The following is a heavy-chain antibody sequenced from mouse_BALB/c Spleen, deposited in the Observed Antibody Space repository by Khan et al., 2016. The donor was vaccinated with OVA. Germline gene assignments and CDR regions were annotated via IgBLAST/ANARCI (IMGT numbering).Heavy chain of an antibody. D-gene: IGHD2-1*01. J-gene: IGHJ4*01. Sequence: EVELVESGGGLVKPGGSLKLSCAASGFTFSSYTMSWVRQTPEKRLGWVATISSGGTYTYYVDSVEGRFTLSRDNAKNTLYLEMTSLKSEDTAIYYCTRGEGYYGNPYAIDFWGQGTSVTVSS. CDR3: TRGEGYYGNPYAIDF. CDR2: ISSGGTYT. CDR1: GFTFSSYT. V-gene: IGHV5-6-4*01.